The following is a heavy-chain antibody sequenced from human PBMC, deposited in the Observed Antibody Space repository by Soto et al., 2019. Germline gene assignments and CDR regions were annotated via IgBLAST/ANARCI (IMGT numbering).Heavy chain of an antibody. V-gene: IGHV1-18*01. CDR1: GYIFTSYG. CDR3: ARDQGTYGTSSHY. J-gene: IGHJ4*02. CDR2: ISVYNGHT. Sequence: WASVKVSFKASGYIFTSYGINWVRQAPGQGLEWMGWISVYNGHTKYAHKFQDRVTMSTDTSASTAYMEVRSLRSDDTAVYYCARDQGTYGTSSHYWGQGTLVTVSS. D-gene: IGHD3-16*01.